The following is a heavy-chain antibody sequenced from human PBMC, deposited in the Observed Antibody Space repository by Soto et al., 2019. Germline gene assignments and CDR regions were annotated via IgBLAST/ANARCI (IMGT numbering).Heavy chain of an antibody. CDR2: IDPSDSQT. CDR3: ARQIYDFYTVPHYQYYFDF. D-gene: IGHD5-12*01. J-gene: IGHJ4*02. CDR1: GYSSVGWL. Sequence: GESLKIPCRGSGYSSVGWLIRWVGPETGKGMVWMVRIDPSDSQTYYSPSFRGHVTISATKSITTVFLQWSSLRASDPAMYFCARQIYDFYTVPHYQYYFDFWGPGTQVTVSS. V-gene: IGHV5-10-1*01.